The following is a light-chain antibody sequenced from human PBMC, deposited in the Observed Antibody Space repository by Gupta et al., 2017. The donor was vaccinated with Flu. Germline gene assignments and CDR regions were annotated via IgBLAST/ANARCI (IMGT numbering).Light chain of an antibody. CDR3: HKHENLPPSI. CDR1: EDIYNY. V-gene: IGKV1-33*01. CDR2: DAS. J-gene: IGKJ4*01. Sequence: DIQLTQSPSSLSASVGDKVTITCQASEDIYNYVNWYQHKPGKAPKLLVYDASNSEPGVSSRFWYVGYGKDLGFTISGRQQEDEASYYYHKHENLPPSIFGRGTKVDIK.